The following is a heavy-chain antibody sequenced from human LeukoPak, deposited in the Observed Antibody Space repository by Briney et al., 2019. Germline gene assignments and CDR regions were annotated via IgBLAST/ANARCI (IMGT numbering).Heavy chain of an antibody. CDR1: GFTFDDYA. CDR2: ISGDGGST. D-gene: IGHD7-27*01. Sequence: PGGSLRLSCAASGFTFDDYAMHWVRQAPGKGLEWVSLISGDGGSTYYADSVKGRFTISRDNSKNSLYLQMNSLRTEDTALYYCGKDIKAGDSGYYYYYMDVWGKGTTVTVSS. J-gene: IGHJ6*03. V-gene: IGHV3-43*02. CDR3: GKDIKAGDSGYYYYYMDV.